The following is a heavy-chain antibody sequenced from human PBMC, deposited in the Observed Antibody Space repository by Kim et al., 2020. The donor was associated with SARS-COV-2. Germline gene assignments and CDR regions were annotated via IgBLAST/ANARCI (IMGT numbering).Heavy chain of an antibody. CDR3: AKAYSYSNYGFDY. D-gene: IGHD4-4*01. Sequence: YADSVKGRFTISRDNSKNTLYLQMNSLRAEDTAVYYCAKAYSYSNYGFDYWGQGTLVTVSS. J-gene: IGHJ4*02. V-gene: IGHV3-23*01.